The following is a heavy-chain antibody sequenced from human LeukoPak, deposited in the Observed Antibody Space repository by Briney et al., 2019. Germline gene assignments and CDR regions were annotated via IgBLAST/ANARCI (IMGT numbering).Heavy chain of an antibody. CDR2: LNPNSGGT. D-gene: IGHD1-26*01. Sequence: ASVKVSCKTSGYTFTAFFIHWVRQAPGQGLEWMGWLNPNSGGTNYAQKFQGRVTMSRDTSISTAYMELSRLRSDDTAVYFCARVGAAYQDSNYWGQGTLVTVSS. CDR3: ARVGAAYQDSNY. CDR1: GYTFTAFF. V-gene: IGHV1-2*02. J-gene: IGHJ4*02.